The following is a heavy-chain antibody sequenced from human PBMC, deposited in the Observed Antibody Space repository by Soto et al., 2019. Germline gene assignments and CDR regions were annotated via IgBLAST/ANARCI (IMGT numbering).Heavy chain of an antibody. CDR3: AKLSYYGGNYFDY. CDR1: GFTFSSYG. Sequence: QVQLVESGGGVVQPGRSLRLSCAASGFTFSSYGMHWVRQAPGKGLEWVAVISYDGSNKYYADSVKGRFTISRDNSKNTLYLQMNSLRAEDTAVYYCAKLSYYGGNYFDYWGQGTLVTVSS. D-gene: IGHD1-26*01. J-gene: IGHJ4*02. CDR2: ISYDGSNK. V-gene: IGHV3-30*18.